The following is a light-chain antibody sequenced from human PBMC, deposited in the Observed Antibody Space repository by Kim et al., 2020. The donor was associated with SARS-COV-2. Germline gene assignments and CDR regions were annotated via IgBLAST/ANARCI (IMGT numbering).Light chain of an antibody. CDR1: KLGDKY. Sequence: SYELTQPPSVSVSPGQTASITCSGDKLGDKYACWYQQKPGQSSVLVIYQDRKRPSGLPERFSGSNSGNTATLTISGTQAMDEADYYCQAWDSSNAVFGSG. V-gene: IGLV3-1*01. CDR3: QAWDSSNAV. J-gene: IGLJ1*01. CDR2: QDR.